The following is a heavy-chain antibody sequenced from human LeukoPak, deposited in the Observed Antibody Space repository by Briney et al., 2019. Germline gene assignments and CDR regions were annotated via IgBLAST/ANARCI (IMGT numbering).Heavy chain of an antibody. CDR2: IYSGGST. V-gene: IGHV3-53*01. Sequence: GGSLRLSCAASGFTVSSNYMSWVRQAPGKGLEWVSVIYSGGSTYYADSVKGRFTISRDNSKNTLYLQMNSLRAEDTAVYYCARQYSGRYGWGAFDIWGQGTMVTVSS. CDR1: GFTVSSNY. CDR3: ARQYSGRYGWGAFDI. D-gene: IGHD6-19*01. J-gene: IGHJ3*02.